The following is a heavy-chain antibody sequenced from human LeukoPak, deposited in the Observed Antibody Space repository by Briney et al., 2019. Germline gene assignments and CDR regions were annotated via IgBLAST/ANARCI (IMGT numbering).Heavy chain of an antibody. V-gene: IGHV2-5*01. CDR1: GFSLGTSGVG. J-gene: IGHJ4*02. CDR3: AHSKVVRGVMQSFDY. CDR2: IYWNDDK. Sequence: SGPTLVKPTQTLTLTCTFSGFSLGTSGVGVGWIRQPPGKALEWLALIYWNDDKRYSPSLKSRLTITKDTSKNQVVLTMTNMDPVDTATYYCAHSKVVRGVMQSFDYWGQGTLVTVSS. D-gene: IGHD3-10*01.